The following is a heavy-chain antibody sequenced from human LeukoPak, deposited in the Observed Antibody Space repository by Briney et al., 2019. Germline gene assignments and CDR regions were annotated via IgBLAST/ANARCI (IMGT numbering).Heavy chain of an antibody. CDR2: ISGSGGST. D-gene: IGHD3-3*01. CDR1: GFTFSSYG. J-gene: IGHJ5*02. Sequence: SGGSLRLSCAASGFTFSSYGMHWVRQAPGKGLEWVSAISGSGGSTYYADSVKGRFTISRDNSKNTLYLQMNSLRAEDTAVYYCAKDEDFQNWFDPWGQGTLVTVSS. CDR3: AKDEDFQNWFDP. V-gene: IGHV3-23*01.